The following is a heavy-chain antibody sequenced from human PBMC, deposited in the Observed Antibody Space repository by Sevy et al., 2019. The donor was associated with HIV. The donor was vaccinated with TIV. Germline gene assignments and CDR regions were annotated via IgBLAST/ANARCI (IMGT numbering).Heavy chain of an antibody. CDR2: ISWNSGTI. J-gene: IGHJ4*02. V-gene: IGHV3-9*01. D-gene: IGHD2-2*01. Sequence: GGSLRLSCAASGFTFDDYAMHWVRQAPGKGLEWVSGISWNSGTIGYADSVKGRFTISRDNAKNSLYLQMNSLRAEDTALYYCARQRGVVLVPAAPFDYWSQGTLVTVSS. CDR3: ARQRGVVLVPAAPFDY. CDR1: GFTFDDYA.